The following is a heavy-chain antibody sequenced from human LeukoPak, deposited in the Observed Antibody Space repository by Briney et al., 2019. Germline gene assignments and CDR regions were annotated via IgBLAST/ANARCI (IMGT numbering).Heavy chain of an antibody. CDR1: GGSISSYY. J-gene: IGHJ5*02. D-gene: IGHD2-2*01. Sequence: NPSETLSLTCTVSGGSISSYYWSWIRQPPGKGLEWIGYIYHSGSTYYNPSLKSRVTISVDRSKNQFSLKLSSVTAADTAVYYCAREYCSSTSCLGLDPWGQGTLVTVSS. CDR3: AREYCSSTSCLGLDP. CDR2: IYHSGST. V-gene: IGHV4-59*12.